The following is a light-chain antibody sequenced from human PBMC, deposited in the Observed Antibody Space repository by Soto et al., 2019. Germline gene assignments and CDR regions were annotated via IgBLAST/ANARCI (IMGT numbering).Light chain of an antibody. CDR2: GAS. Sequence: LFTQSPATLSLSPGERATLSCRASQSVSSNLAWYQQKPGQAPRLLIYGASNRANGIPDRFSGSGSGTDFTLTIRSLEPEDFAVYYCQQRSNWHPLTFGGGTKVDIK. CDR3: QQRSNWHPLT. J-gene: IGKJ4*01. CDR1: QSVSSN. V-gene: IGKV3-11*01.